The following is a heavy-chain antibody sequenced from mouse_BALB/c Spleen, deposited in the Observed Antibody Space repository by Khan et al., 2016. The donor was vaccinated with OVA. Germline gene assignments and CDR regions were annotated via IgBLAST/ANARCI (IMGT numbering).Heavy chain of an antibody. V-gene: IGHV3-2*02. CDR2: ISYSGST. J-gene: IGHJ1*01. D-gene: IGHD1-1*01. Sequence: EVQLVESGPGLVKPSQSLSLTCTVTGYSITSDYAWNWIRQFPGNKLEWMAYISYSGSTSSNPSLKSRISITRDTPKNKFFLQLNSVTSEDTATYYCARRYYYGQWYFDVWGAGTTVTVSS. CDR1: GYSITSDYA. CDR3: ARRYYYGQWYFDV.